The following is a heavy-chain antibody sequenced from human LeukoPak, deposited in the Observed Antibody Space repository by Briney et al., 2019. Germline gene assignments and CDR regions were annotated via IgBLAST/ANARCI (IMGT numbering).Heavy chain of an antibody. CDR2: ISGSGGST. CDR3: ARRAGAYSHPYDY. V-gene: IGHV3-23*01. CDR1: GFTFSRYG. D-gene: IGHD4/OR15-4a*01. Sequence: GGSLRLSCAASGFTFSRYGMSWVRQAPGKGLEWVSAISGSGGSTYYSDSVKGRFTISRDNSKNTLYLQMNSLRAEDTAVYYCARRAGAYSHPYDYWGQGTLVTVSS. J-gene: IGHJ4*02.